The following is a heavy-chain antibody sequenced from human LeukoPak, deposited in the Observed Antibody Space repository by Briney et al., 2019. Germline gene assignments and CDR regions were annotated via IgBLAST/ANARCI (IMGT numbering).Heavy chain of an antibody. D-gene: IGHD5-24*01. CDR3: ATRNSRDDYNY. CDR1: GGSISSGDYY. V-gene: IGHV4-31*03. J-gene: IGHJ4*02. CDR2: IYYTGST. Sequence: SETLSLTCSVFGGSISSGDYYWSWIRQHPGKGLAWIGYIYYTGSTYYNPSLKSRLTISVDTSKNQFSLKLSSVTAADTAIYYCATRNSRDDYNYWGQGTLVTVSS.